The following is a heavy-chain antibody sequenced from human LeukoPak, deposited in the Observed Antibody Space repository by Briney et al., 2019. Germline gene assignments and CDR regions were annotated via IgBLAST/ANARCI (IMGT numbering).Heavy chain of an antibody. V-gene: IGHV4-30-2*01. CDR3: AGEGEYGDSYS. Sequence: SETLSLTCAVSGDSIRDESYYWNWIRQAPGKGPEWIGNIYRGRTRLNPSLTSRVAISVDMSKSQVSLSLTSVTAADTAIYYCAGEGEYGDSYSWGQGALVIVSA. D-gene: IGHD2-21*01. CDR2: IYRGRT. J-gene: IGHJ5*02. CDR1: GDSIRDESYY.